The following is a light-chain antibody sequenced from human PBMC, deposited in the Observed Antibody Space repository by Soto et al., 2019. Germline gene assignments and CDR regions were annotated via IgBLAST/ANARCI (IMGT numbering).Light chain of an antibody. CDR2: GAS. J-gene: IGKJ1*01. Sequence: IVLTQSPGTLSLSPVEIATLSCITSQSVSSSYLAWYHQKPGQAPRLLIYGASTRATGIPARFSSSGSGTEFTLTINSLQSEDFAVYYCQQYNTWPRTCGQGTKGDIK. V-gene: IGKV3-15*01. CDR1: QSVSSSY. CDR3: QQYNTWPRT.